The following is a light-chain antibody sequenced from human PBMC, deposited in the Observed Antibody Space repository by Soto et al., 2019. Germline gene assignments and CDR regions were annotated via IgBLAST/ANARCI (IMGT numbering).Light chain of an antibody. CDR3: QQLTDWPPQWT. J-gene: IGKJ1*01. V-gene: IGKV3-11*01. Sequence: EVVLTQSPDTLSLPPGERATLSWRASQSISSYLAWYQQKPGQAPRLLIYDASSRATGIPARFSGSGSGTDFTLTISSLEPEDFAVYYCQQLTDWPPQWTFGQGTKGDIK. CDR2: DAS. CDR1: QSISSY.